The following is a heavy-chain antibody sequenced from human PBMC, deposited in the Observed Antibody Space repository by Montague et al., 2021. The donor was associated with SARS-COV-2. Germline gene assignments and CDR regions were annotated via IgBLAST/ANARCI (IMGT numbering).Heavy chain of an antibody. CDR3: ARGVPGY. Sequence: SETLSLTCAVYGGSFSGYNWGWVRQSPGKGLEWIGQIYDSGGTKYNPSLKSQVTISLDTSKNQFSLKLSSVTAADTAVYYCARGVPGYWGQGTLVTVSS. CDR1: GGSFSGYN. J-gene: IGHJ4*02. CDR2: IYDSGGT. D-gene: IGHD4/OR15-4a*01. V-gene: IGHV4-34*01.